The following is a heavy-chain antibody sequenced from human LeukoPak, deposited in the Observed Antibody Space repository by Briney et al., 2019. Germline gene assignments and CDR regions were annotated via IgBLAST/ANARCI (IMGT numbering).Heavy chain of an antibody. V-gene: IGHV3-64*01. CDR1: GFTFTNYA. CDR2: VSSTGGST. CDR3: ARGGSSSSSPGDY. J-gene: IGHJ4*02. D-gene: IGHD6-13*01. Sequence: GGSLRLSCAASGFTFTNYAMHWVRQAPGKGLEYFSSVSSTGGSTYYANSVNGRFTISRDNSKSTLYLQMGSLTAEDMAVYYCARGGSSSSSPGDYWGQGTLVTLS.